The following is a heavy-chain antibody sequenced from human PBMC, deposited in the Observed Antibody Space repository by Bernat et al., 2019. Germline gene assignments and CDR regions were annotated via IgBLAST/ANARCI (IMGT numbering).Heavy chain of an antibody. V-gene: IGHV4-39*07. D-gene: IGHD3-10*01. J-gene: IGHJ6*03. CDR2: IYYSGST. Sequence: QLQLQESGPGLVKPSETLSLTCTVSGGSISSSSYYWGWIRQPPGKGLEWIGSIYYSGSTNYNPSLKSRVTISVDKSKNQFSLKLSSVTAADTAVYYCAGEHEVTMVPGVLTYYYYYMVVWGKGTTVTVSS. CDR3: AGEHEVTMVPGVLTYYYYYMVV. CDR1: GGSISSSSYY.